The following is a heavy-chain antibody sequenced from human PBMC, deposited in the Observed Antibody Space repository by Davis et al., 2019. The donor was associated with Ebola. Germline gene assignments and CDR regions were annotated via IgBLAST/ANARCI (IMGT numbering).Heavy chain of an antibody. D-gene: IGHD2-2*01. CDR1: GYTFTSYG. J-gene: IGHJ6*02. CDR3: ARGTRCSSTSCPHGNYYGMDV. CDR2: ISAYNGNT. V-gene: IGHV1-18*01. Sequence: ASVKVSCKASGYTFTSYGISWVRQAPGQGLEWMGWISAYNGNTNYAQKLQGRVTMTTDTSTSTAYMELRSLRSDDTAVYYCARGTRCSSTSCPHGNYYGMDVWGQGTTVTVSS.